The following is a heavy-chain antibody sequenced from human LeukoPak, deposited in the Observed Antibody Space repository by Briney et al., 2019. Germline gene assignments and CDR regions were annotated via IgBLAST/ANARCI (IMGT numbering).Heavy chain of an antibody. D-gene: IGHD3-22*01. V-gene: IGHV4-59*01. CDR2: IYYSRST. J-gene: IGHJ3*02. CDR3: ARPFRSGYSDAFDI. Sequence: SETLSPTCTVSGGSISSYYWSWIRQPPGKGLEWIGYIYYSRSTNYNPSLKSRVTISVDTSKNQLSLKLSSVTAADTAVYYCARPFRSGYSDAFDIWGQGTMVTVSS. CDR1: GGSISSYY.